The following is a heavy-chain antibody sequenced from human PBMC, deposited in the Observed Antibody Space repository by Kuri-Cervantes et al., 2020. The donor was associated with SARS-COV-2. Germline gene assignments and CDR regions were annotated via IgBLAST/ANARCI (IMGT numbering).Heavy chain of an antibody. V-gene: IGHV4-39*02. CDR3: ARDNYDFWSGASLPGY. D-gene: IGHD3-3*01. J-gene: IGHJ4*02. CDR1: GGSISSSSYY. Sequence: SETLSLTCTVSGGSISSSSYYWGWIRQPPGKGLEWIRSIYYSGSTYYNPSLKSRVTISVDTSKNQFSLKLSSVTAADTAVYYCARDNYDFWSGASLPGYWGQGTLVTVSS. CDR2: IYYSGST.